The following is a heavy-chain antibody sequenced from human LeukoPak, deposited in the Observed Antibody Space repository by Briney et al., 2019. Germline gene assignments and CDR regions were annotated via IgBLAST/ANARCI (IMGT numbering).Heavy chain of an antibody. CDR2: IYYSGST. V-gene: IGHV4-59*01. D-gene: IGHD1-20*01. CDR1: GGSISSYY. Sequence: SETLSLTCTVSGGSISSYYWSWIRQPPGKGLEWIGYIYYSGSTNYNPSLKSRVTISVDTPKNQFSLKLSSVTAADTAVYYCARIRHNWNDVLGYWGQGTLVTVSS. CDR3: ARIRHNWNDVLGY. J-gene: IGHJ4*02.